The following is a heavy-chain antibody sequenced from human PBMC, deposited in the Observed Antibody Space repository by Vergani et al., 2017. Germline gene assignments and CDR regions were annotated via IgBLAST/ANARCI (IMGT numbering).Heavy chain of an antibody. J-gene: IGHJ4*02. CDR3: ASGDYCSGGRCDVLRGVQGY. CDR1: GYIFNSYY. D-gene: IGHD2-15*01. Sequence: QVPLVQSGAAVKKPGASVKLSCKSSGYIFNSYYIHWVRQAPGQGLEWMGLLDPRGGPPTYAEKFEGRVTLTSDTSTSTFYMELRSLSSDDTAVYYCASGDYCSGGRCDVLRGVQGYWGQVTLVTVSA. CDR2: LDPRGGPP. V-gene: IGHV1-46*02.